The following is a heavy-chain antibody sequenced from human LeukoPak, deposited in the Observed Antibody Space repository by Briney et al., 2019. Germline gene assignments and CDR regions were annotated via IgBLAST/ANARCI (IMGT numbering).Heavy chain of an antibody. CDR2: IYYSGST. D-gene: IGHD6-19*01. Sequence: SETLSLTCTVSGGPISSYYWSWIRQPPGKGLEWIGYIYYSGSTNYNPSLKSRVTISVDTSKNQFSLKLSSVTAADTAVYYCARHTRLAVAPIDYWGQGTLVTVSS. J-gene: IGHJ4*02. CDR1: GGPISSYY. V-gene: IGHV4-59*01. CDR3: ARHTRLAVAPIDY.